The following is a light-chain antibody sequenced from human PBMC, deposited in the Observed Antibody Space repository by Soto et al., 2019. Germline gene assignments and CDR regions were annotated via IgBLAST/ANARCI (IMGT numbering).Light chain of an antibody. CDR2: EVS. J-gene: IGLJ1*01. CDR3: SSYTTSSTRV. V-gene: IGLV2-14*03. CDR1: SSDVGAYDF. Sequence: QSALTQPASVSGSPGQSITISCTGTSSDVGAYDFVSWYQQHPDKAPKLMIYEVSNRPSGVSHRFSGSKSVNTATLTISGLQADDEADYYCSSYTTSSTRVFGTGTKLTVL.